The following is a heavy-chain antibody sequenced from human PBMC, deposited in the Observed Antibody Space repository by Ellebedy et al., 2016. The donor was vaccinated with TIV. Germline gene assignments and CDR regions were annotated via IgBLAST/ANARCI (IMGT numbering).Heavy chain of an antibody. Sequence: GGSLRLSXAASGFTFSSYWMSWVRQAPGKGLEWVANIKQDGSEKYYVDSVKGRFTISRDNAKNSLYLQMNSLRAEDTAVYYCARTSADTATRFNYYYYMDVWGKGTTVTVSS. CDR2: IKQDGSEK. CDR1: GFTFSSYW. J-gene: IGHJ6*03. D-gene: IGHD5-18*01. CDR3: ARTSADTATRFNYYYYMDV. V-gene: IGHV3-7*01.